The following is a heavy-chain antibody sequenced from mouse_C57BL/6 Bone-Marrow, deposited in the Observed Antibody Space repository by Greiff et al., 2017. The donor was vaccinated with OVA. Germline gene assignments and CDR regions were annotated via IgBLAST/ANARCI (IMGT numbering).Heavy chain of an antibody. CDR2: IDPENGDT. CDR1: GFNIKDDY. J-gene: IGHJ2*01. D-gene: IGHD2-1*01. Sequence: EVHLVESGAELVRPGASVKLSCTASGFNIKDDYMHWVKQRPEQGLEWIGWIDPENGDTEYASKFQGKATITADTSSNTAYLQISSLTSEDTAVYYCTSYGNFDYWGKAPLAQSPQ. V-gene: IGHV14-4*01. CDR3: TSYGNFDY.